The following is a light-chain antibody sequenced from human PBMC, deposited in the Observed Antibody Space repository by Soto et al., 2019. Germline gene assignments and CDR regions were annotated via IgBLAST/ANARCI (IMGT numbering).Light chain of an antibody. Sequence: QSALTQPPSASGSPGQSVTISCTGPGSDTGGFNYVSWYQHHPGKAPKLLIYELFKRPSGVSNRFSGSKSGNTASLTISGLQAEDEADYYCSSYTRSSTEVFGTGTKLTVL. CDR3: SSYTRSSTEV. CDR2: ELF. V-gene: IGLV2-14*01. CDR1: GSDTGGFNY. J-gene: IGLJ1*01.